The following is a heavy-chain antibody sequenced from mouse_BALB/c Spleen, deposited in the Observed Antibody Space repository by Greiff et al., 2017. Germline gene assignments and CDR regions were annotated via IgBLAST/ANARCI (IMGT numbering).Heavy chain of an antibody. CDR2: INPYYGST. V-gene: IGHV1-39*01. Sequence: VQLQQTGPELVKPGASVKISCKASGYSFTDYIMLWVKQSPGKSLEWIGNINPYYGSTSYNLKFKGKATLTVDKSSSTAYMQLNSLTSEDSAVYYCARRCYNDGYGDFDYWGQGTTLTVSS. D-gene: IGHD2-3*01. CDR1: GYSFTDYI. J-gene: IGHJ2*01. CDR3: ARRCYNDGYGDFDY.